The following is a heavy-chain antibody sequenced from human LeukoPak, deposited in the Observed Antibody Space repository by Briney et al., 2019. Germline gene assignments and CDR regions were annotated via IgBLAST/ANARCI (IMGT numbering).Heavy chain of an antibody. Sequence: GGSLRLSCAASGFTFSSYAMSWVRQAPGKGLEWVSAISGSGGSTYYADSVKGRFTISRDNSKNTLYLQMNSLRAEDTAVYYCAAGHYVWGSYQVPFAYWGQGTLVTVSS. J-gene: IGHJ4*02. CDR3: AAGHYVWGSYQVPFAY. CDR1: GFTFSSYA. D-gene: IGHD3-16*02. CDR2: ISGSGGST. V-gene: IGHV3-23*01.